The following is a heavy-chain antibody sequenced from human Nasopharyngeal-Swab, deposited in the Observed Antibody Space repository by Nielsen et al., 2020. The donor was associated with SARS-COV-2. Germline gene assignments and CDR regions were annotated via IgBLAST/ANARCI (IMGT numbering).Heavy chain of an antibody. J-gene: IGHJ6*02. D-gene: IGHD1-1*01. Sequence: WIRQSPSRGPEWLGRTYYRSKWYNDYAVSVKSRITINPDTSKNQFSLQLNSVTPEDTAVYYCTLTGTGNKGGFYYYYGMDVWGQGTTVTVSS. CDR3: TLTGTGNKGGFYYYYGMDV. CDR2: TYYRSKWYN. V-gene: IGHV6-1*01.